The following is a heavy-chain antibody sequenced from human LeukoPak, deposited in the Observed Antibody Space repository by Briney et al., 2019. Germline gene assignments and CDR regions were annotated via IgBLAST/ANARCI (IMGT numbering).Heavy chain of an antibody. V-gene: IGHV4-4*02. D-gene: IGHD2-15*01. CDR3: ARSSCSGGACYSHRGAFDI. Sequence: PSGTLSLTCAVSGGSISSRNWWSWVRQPPGKGLEWIAEIHHSGSTNYNPSLKRRVTISVDKSKNQFSLKLSSVTAADTAMYYCARSSCSGGACYSHRGAFDIWGQGTMVTVSA. CDR1: GGSISSRNW. CDR2: IHHSGST. J-gene: IGHJ3*02.